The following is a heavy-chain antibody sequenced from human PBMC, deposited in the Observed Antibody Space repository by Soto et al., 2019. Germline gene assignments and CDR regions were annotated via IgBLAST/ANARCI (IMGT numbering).Heavy chain of an antibody. CDR1: GFTFSSYA. D-gene: IGHD3-22*01. CDR3: ARGLLPHYYDSSGYSTDYYYHGMDV. J-gene: IGHJ6*02. CDR2: ISYDGSNK. V-gene: IGHV3-30-3*01. Sequence: GGSLRLSCAASGFTFSSYAMHWVRQAPGKGLEWVAVISYDGSNKYYADSVKGRFTISRDNSKNTLYLQMNSLRAEDTAVYYCARGLLPHYYDSSGYSTDYYYHGMDVWGQGTTVTVSS.